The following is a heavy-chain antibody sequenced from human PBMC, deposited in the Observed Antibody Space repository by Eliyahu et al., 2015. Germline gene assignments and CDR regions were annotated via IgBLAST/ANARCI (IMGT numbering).Heavy chain of an antibody. J-gene: IGHJ4*02. D-gene: IGHD6-19*01. CDR1: GXTFIXYH. CDR3: ARDFEGGFYGLKSVAVLY. CDR2: FDPKNGIT. Sequence: QVHLVQSGTEXXKPGAXVXVSCKASGXTFIXYHRHWXRRAPGQGLEWMGYFDPKNGITHFAQKFQGRVTMTSDTSISTAYMELSSLRSDDTAMYFCARDFEGGFYGLKSVAVLYWGQGTLVTVSS. V-gene: IGHV1-2*02.